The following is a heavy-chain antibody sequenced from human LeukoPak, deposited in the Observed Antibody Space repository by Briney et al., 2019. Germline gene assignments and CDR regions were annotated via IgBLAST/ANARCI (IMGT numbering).Heavy chain of an antibody. CDR1: GFTFSSYW. J-gene: IGHJ6*03. V-gene: IGHV3-7*01. D-gene: IGHD3-22*01. CDR3: ARNTPDSSGYYSYYMDV. CDR2: IKQDGSEK. Sequence: GGSLRLSCAASGFTFSSYWMSWVRQARGKGLEWVANIKQDGSEKYYVDSVKGRFTISRDNAKNSLYPQMNSLRAEDTAVYYCARNTPDSSGYYSYYMDVWGKGTTVTVSS.